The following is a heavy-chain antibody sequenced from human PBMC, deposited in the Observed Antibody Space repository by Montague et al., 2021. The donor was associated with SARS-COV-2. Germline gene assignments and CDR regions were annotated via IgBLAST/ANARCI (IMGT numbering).Heavy chain of an antibody. CDR2: VHYSGKT. J-gene: IGHJ5*02. Sequence: SETLSLTCSLSGGSISSGGFSWSWIRQPPGKGLEWIGYVHYSGKTKPNPSLRNPISISLDASKNQFYLSLTSVTSADAAVYYCARHHISTMYGYSWFDPWGRGTLVTVSS. V-gene: IGHV4-61*08. CDR3: ARHHISTMYGYSWFDP. D-gene: IGHD1-14*01. CDR1: GGSISSGGFS.